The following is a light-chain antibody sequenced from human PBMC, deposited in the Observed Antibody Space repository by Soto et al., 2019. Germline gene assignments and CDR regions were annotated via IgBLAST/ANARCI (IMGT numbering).Light chain of an antibody. Sequence: DIQMSQSPSTLSASVGDRFTITCRASQSISSWLAWYQQKPGKAPKLLIYKASSLESGVPSRFSGSGSGTEFTLTISSLQPDDFATYYCQHYNSYSEAFGQGTKVDIK. CDR3: QHYNSYSEA. CDR1: QSISSW. V-gene: IGKV1-5*03. J-gene: IGKJ1*01. CDR2: KAS.